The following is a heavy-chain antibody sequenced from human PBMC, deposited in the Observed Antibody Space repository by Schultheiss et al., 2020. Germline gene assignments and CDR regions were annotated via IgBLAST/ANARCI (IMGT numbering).Heavy chain of an antibody. J-gene: IGHJ6*04. D-gene: IGHD4-17*01. CDR1: GFTFSSYS. CDR2: INSDGSST. Sequence: GESLRLSCAASGFTFSSYSMNWVRQAPGKGLEWVSRINSDGSSTSYADSVKGRFTISRDNSKNTLYLQMNSLRAEDTAVYYCARRRLTTVTTTLGMDVWGKGTTVTVSS. V-gene: IGHV3-74*01. CDR3: ARRRLTTVTTTLGMDV.